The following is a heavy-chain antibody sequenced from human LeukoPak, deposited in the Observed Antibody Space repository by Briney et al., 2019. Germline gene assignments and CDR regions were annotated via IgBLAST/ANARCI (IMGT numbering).Heavy chain of an antibody. CDR1: GYTFTGYY. Sequence: ASVKVSCKASGYTFTGYYMHWVRQAPGQGLEWMGWINPNSGGTNYAQKFQGRVTMTRDTSISTAYMELSSLRSEDTAVYYCARGARIQLWLPNYWGQGTLVTVSS. D-gene: IGHD5-18*01. CDR3: ARGARIQLWLPNY. CDR2: INPNSGGT. V-gene: IGHV1-2*02. J-gene: IGHJ4*02.